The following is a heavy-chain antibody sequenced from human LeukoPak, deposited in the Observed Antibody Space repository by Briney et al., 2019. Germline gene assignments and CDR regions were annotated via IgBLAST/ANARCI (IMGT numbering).Heavy chain of an antibody. Sequence: SETLSLTCAVYGGSFSGYYWSWIRQPPGKRLEWIGEINHSGSTNYNPSLKSRVTISVDTSKNQFSLKLSAVTAADTAVYYCARGFGNYYMDVWGKGTTVTVSS. J-gene: IGHJ6*03. CDR2: INHSGST. CDR1: GGSFSGYY. D-gene: IGHD1-14*01. V-gene: IGHV4-34*01. CDR3: ARGFGNYYMDV.